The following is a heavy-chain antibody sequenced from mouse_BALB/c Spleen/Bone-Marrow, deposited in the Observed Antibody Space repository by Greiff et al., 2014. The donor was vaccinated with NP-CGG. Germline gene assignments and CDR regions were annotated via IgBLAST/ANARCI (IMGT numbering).Heavy chain of an antibody. Sequence: VQLQQSXAELVKPGASVKLSCTASGFNIKDTFMHWVKQRPEQGLEWIGRXDPANGDTKYDPKFQGKATITADTSSNTAYLQLSSLTSEDTAVYYCTKPSFYYGSSYWYFDVWGAGTTVTVSS. V-gene: IGHV14-3*02. CDR2: XDPANGDT. CDR1: GFNIKDTF. CDR3: TKPSFYYGSSYWYFDV. D-gene: IGHD1-1*01. J-gene: IGHJ1*01.